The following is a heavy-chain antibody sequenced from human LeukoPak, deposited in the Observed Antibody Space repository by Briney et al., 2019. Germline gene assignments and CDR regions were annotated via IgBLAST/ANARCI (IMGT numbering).Heavy chain of an antibody. CDR2: ISGSGGST. D-gene: IGHD2-2*02. J-gene: IGHJ4*02. CDR1: GFTFSSYA. CDR3: AKAPVGYCSSTSYYTFDY. Sequence: GGSLRLSCAASGFTFSSYAMSWVRQAPGKGLEWVSAISGSGGSTYYADSVKGRFTISRDNSKNTLYLQMNSLRAEDTAVHYCAKAPVGYCSSTSYYTFDYWGQGTLVTVSS. V-gene: IGHV3-23*01.